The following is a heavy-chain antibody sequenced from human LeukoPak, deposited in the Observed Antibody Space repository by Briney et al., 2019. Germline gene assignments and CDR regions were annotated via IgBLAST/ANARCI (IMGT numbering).Heavy chain of an antibody. D-gene: IGHD3-22*01. CDR3: ARVSQDYYDRSGYYYFDF. Sequence: PSETPSLTCTVSGGSMNPYFWSWIRQPPGKGLEWIGYIYYSGGTSYNASLKSRVTISVDTSKSQFSLRLSSVTAADTAVYYCARVSQDYYDRSGYYYFDFWGLGTLVTVSS. CDR2: IYYSGGT. J-gene: IGHJ4*02. CDR1: GGSMNPYF. V-gene: IGHV4-59*01.